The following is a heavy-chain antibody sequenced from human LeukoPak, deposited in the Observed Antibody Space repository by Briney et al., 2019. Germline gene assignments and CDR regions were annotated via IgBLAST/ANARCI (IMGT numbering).Heavy chain of an antibody. Sequence: TSETLSLTCTVSGGSISSNDYYWDWIRQPPGKGLEWIGEINHSGSTNYNPSLKSRVTISVDTSKNQFSLKLSSVTAADTAVYYCARFHRIATVAPRYYYMDVWGKGTTVTVSS. CDR1: GGSISSNDYY. V-gene: IGHV4-39*07. J-gene: IGHJ6*03. D-gene: IGHD6-13*01. CDR2: INHSGST. CDR3: ARFHRIATVAPRYYYMDV.